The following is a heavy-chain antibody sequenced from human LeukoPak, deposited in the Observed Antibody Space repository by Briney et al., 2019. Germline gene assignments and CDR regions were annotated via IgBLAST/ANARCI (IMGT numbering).Heavy chain of an antibody. D-gene: IGHD6-13*01. CDR2: INPSGGST. V-gene: IGHV1-46*01. CDR3: ARGVYSSSWSYLGWFDP. J-gene: IGHJ5*02. Sequence: ASVKVSCKASGYTFTSYYMHWVRQAPGQGLEWMGIINPSGGSTSYAQKFQGRVTMTRDMSTSTVYMELSSLRSEDTAVYYCARGVYSSSWSYLGWFDPWGQGTLVTVSS. CDR1: GYTFTSYY.